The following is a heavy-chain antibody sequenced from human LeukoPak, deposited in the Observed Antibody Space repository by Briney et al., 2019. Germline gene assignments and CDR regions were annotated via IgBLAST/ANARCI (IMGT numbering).Heavy chain of an antibody. V-gene: IGHV3-30-3*01. CDR2: ISYDGSNK. D-gene: IGHD3-10*01. CDR3: ARVNQQYYYGSGIYRFYYYGMDV. Sequence: AGGSLRLSCAASGFTFSSYALHWVRQAPGKGLEWVSVISYDGSNKYYADSVKGRFTISRDNSENTLYLQMNSLRAEDTALYYCARVNQQYYYGSGIYRFYYYGMDVWGQGTTVPVSS. J-gene: IGHJ6*02. CDR1: GFTFSSYA.